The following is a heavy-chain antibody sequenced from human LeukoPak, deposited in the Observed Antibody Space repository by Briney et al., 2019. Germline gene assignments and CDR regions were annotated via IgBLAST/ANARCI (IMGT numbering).Heavy chain of an antibody. CDR3: ARDTYCSSTSCYSEWFDP. CDR1: GFTFSSYS. V-gene: IGHV3-48*01. CDR2: ISSSSSTI. Sequence: GGSLRLSCAASGFTFSSYSMNWVRQAPGKGLEWVSYISSSSSTIYYADSVKGRLTISRDNAKNSLYLQMNSLRAEDTAVYYCARDTYCSSTSCYSEWFDPWGQGTLVTVSS. J-gene: IGHJ5*02. D-gene: IGHD2-2*01.